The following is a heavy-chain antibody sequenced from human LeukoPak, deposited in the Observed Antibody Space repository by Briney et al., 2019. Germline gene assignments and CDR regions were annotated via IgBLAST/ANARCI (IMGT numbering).Heavy chain of an antibody. CDR3: ARDGDDYDDVEYSQH. J-gene: IGHJ1*01. Sequence: GGSLRLSCAASGFTFSTYEMNWVRQAPGKGLEWVSYISSSGSIIHYADAVKGRFTIYRDNAKNSLYLQMNSLRAEDTAVYYCARDGDDYDDVEYSQHWGQGTLVSVSS. CDR2: ISSSGSII. CDR1: GFTFSTYE. D-gene: IGHD5-24*01. V-gene: IGHV3-48*03.